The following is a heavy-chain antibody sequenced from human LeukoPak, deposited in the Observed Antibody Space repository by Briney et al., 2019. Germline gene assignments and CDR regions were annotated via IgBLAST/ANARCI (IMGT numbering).Heavy chain of an antibody. D-gene: IGHD1-14*01. V-gene: IGHV3-74*01. J-gene: IGHJ4*02. CDR1: GFTLSSYW. Sequence: GGSLRLSCAASGFTLSSYWIHWVRQAPGKGLVWVSRTSGDGSNADYADSVKGRFTISRDNAKNTAYLQMNSLRVEDTAVYYCARSRNLDSWSQGTLVTVSS. CDR3: ARSRNLDS. CDR2: TSGDGSNA.